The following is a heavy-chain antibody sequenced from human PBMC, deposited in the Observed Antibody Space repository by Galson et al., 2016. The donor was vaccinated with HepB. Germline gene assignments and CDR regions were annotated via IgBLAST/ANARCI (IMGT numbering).Heavy chain of an antibody. V-gene: IGHV3-33*01. D-gene: IGHD3-10*01. J-gene: IGHJ6*02. Sequence: SLRLSCAASGFTFSLYGMHWVRQAPGKGLEWVAIIWDDGSNEYYTYSVKGRFTISRDNSKNTLYLQMNSLRAEDTAVYYCARERITIIRGSIDVWGQGTTVTVSS. CDR2: IWDDGSNE. CDR1: GFTFSLYG. CDR3: ARERITIIRGSIDV.